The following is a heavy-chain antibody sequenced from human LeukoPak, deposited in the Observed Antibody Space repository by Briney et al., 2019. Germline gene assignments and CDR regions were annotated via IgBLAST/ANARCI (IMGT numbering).Heavy chain of an antibody. V-gene: IGHV3-7*01. Sequence: GGSLRLSCAASGFTFSRYWMSWVRQAPGKGLEWVANIKQDGSEKYYVDSVKGRFTISRDNAKNSLYLQMNSLRAEDTAVYYCARESGGAGTEKRGYFDYWGQGTLVTVSS. J-gene: IGHJ4*02. CDR1: GFTFSRYW. D-gene: IGHD6-13*01. CDR3: ARESGGAGTEKRGYFDY. CDR2: IKQDGSEK.